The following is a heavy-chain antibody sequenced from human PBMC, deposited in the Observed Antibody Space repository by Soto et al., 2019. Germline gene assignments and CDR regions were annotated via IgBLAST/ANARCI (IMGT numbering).Heavy chain of an antibody. D-gene: IGHD3-16*01. CDR2: ISAGGSRT. CDR1: GFTFSSYA. Sequence: PGGTLRLSCAASGFTFSSYAMNWVRQAPGKGLEWVSGISAGGSRTYYADSVKGRFTISRDNSKHTLYLQMHSLRADDTAVYYCAKVRGMIAFGGVSAPNFHYWGQGTLVTVSS. V-gene: IGHV3-23*01. CDR3: AKVRGMIAFGGVSAPNFHY. J-gene: IGHJ4*01.